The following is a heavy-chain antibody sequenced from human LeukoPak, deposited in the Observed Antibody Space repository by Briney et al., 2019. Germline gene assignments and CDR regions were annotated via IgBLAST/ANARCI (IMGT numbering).Heavy chain of an antibody. D-gene: IGHD4-17*01. Sequence: GGSLRLSCAASGFTFSSYGMHWGRQAPGKGLEWVAFIRYDGSNKYYADSVKGRFTISRDNSKNTLYLQMNSLRAEDTAVYYCAKGGGDYPGSPLVDVWGKGTTVTVSS. CDR1: GFTFSSYG. CDR3: AKGGGDYPGSPLVDV. V-gene: IGHV3-30*02. CDR2: IRYDGSNK. J-gene: IGHJ6*04.